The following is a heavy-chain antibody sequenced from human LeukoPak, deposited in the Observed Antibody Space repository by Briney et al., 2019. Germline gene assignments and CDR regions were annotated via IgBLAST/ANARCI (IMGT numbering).Heavy chain of an antibody. D-gene: IGHD6-19*01. CDR1: GFTFSSYW. V-gene: IGHV3-7*01. J-gene: IGHJ4*02. CDR3: AREKLAVADTAFDY. Sequence: HPGGSLRLSCAASGFTFSSYWMSWVRQAPGKGLEWVANIKQGGSEKYYVDSVKGRFTISRDNAKNSLYLQMNSLRAEDTAVYYCAREKLAVADTAFDYWGQGTLVTVSS. CDR2: IKQGGSEK.